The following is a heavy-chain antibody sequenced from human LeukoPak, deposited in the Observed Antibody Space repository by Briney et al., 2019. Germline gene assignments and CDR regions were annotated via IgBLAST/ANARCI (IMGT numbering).Heavy chain of an antibody. D-gene: IGHD3-3*01. CDR1: GGTFSSYA. CDR2: IIPIFGTA. V-gene: IGHV1-69*13. J-gene: IGHJ4*02. Sequence: ASVKVSCKASGGTFSSYAISWVRQAPGQGLEWMGGIIPIFGTANYAQKFQGRVTITADESTSTAYMELSSLRSEDTAVYYCARERPDFGVVIMGHLFDYWGQGTLVTVSS. CDR3: ARERPDFGVVIMGHLFDY.